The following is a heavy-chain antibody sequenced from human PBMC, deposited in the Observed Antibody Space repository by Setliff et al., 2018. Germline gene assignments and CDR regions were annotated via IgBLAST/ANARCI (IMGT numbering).Heavy chain of an antibody. J-gene: IGHJ3*02. CDR1: GYIFTKYY. V-gene: IGHV1-2*02. D-gene: IGHD6-19*01. Sequence: GASVKVSCKTSGYIFTKYYIHWVRQDPGQGLEWMGWINANTGGTREVQKFQGRVTMTRDTSIDTAYMEVNRLTYDDTAVYYCARVGGYASALHGIEAFDIWGQGTKVTVSS. CDR2: INANTGGT. CDR3: ARVGGYASALHGIEAFDI.